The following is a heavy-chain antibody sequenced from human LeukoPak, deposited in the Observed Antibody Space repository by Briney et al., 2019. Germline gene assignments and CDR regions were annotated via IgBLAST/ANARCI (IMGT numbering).Heavy chain of an antibody. D-gene: IGHD3-9*01. CDR2: IYTSGST. J-gene: IGHJ4*02. CDR3: ARDSGHQLRYFDWLLDY. Sequence: SETLSLTCTVSGGSISSSSYYWGWIRQPAGKGLEWIGRIYTSGSTNYNPSLKSRVTMSVDTSKNQFSLKLSSVTAADTAVYYCARDSGHQLRYFDWLLDYWGQGTLVTVSS. V-gene: IGHV4-61*02. CDR1: GGSISSSSYY.